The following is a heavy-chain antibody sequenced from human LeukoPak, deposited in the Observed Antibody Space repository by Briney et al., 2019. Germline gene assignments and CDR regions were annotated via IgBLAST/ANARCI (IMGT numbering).Heavy chain of an antibody. Sequence: GGSLRLSCAASGFTFSSYWMSWVRQAPGKGLEWVANIKQDGSEKYYVDSVKGRFTISRDNAKNSLYLQMNSLRAEDTAVYYCAKSSDWVRGAPDYWGQGTLVTVSS. CDR1: GFTFSSYW. CDR2: IKQDGSEK. D-gene: IGHD3-10*01. V-gene: IGHV3-7*01. J-gene: IGHJ4*02. CDR3: AKSSDWVRGAPDY.